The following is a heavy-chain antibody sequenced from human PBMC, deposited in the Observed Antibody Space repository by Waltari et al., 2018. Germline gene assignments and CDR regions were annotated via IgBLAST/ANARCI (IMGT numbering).Heavy chain of an antibody. CDR3: AHRLRPRMTMVRGVINPTPFDY. Sequence: QITLKESGPTLVKPTQTLTLTCTFSGFSLSTSGVGVGWIRQPPGKALEWLALIYWNDDKRYSPSRKSRPTITKDTSKNQVVLTMTNMDPVDTATDYCAHRLRPRMTMVRGVINPTPFDYWGQGTLVTVSS. CDR1: GFSLSTSGVG. V-gene: IGHV2-5*01. D-gene: IGHD3-10*01. J-gene: IGHJ4*02. CDR2: IYWNDDK.